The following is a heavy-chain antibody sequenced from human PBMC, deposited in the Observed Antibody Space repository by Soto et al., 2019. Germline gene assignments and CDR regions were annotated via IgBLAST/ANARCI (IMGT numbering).Heavy chain of an antibody. CDR2: INPNSGGT. V-gene: IGHV1-2*02. Sequence: GASVKVSCKASGYTLTGYYMHWVRQAPGQGLEWMVWINPNSGGTNYAQKFQGRVTMTRDTSISTAYMELSRLRSDDTAVYCCAVEYYYDSSGYYGMDVWGQGTTVTVSS. CDR3: AVEYYYDSSGYYGMDV. CDR1: GYTLTGYY. J-gene: IGHJ6*02. D-gene: IGHD3-22*01.